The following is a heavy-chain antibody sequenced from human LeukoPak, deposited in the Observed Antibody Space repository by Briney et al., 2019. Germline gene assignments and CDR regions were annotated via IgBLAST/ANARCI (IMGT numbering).Heavy chain of an antibody. CDR1: GFTFSSFA. V-gene: IGHV3-23*01. CDR3: AKDASPYY. CDR2: ISGSGGNT. J-gene: IGHJ4*02. Sequence: PGGSLRLSCAASGFTFSSFAMTWVRQAPGKGLEWVSGISGSGGNTYYADSVKGRCTISRDNSKNALYLQMNSLRAEDTAVYYCAKDASPYYWGQGTLVTVSS.